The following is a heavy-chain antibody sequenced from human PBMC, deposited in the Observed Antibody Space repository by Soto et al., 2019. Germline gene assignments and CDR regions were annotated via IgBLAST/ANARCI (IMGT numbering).Heavy chain of an antibody. CDR1: GYTFTSYA. V-gene: IGHV1-3*01. CDR3: ARAIAWSGYYPLLDY. Sequence: ASVKVSCKASGYTFTSYAMHWVRQAPGQRLEWMGWINAGNGNTKYSQKFQGRVTITRDTSASTAYMELSSLRSEDTAVYYCARAIAWSGYYPLLDYWGQGTLVTVSS. CDR2: INAGNGNT. J-gene: IGHJ4*02. D-gene: IGHD3-3*01.